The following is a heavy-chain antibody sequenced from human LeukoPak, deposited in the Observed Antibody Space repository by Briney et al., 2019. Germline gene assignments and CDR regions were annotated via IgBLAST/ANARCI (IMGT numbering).Heavy chain of an antibody. CDR2: INPTGGST. J-gene: IGHJ4*02. D-gene: IGHD3-3*01. V-gene: IGHV1-46*01. Sequence: ASVKVSCKASGYTFTSYYMHWVRQAPGQGLEWMGLINPTGGSTGYAQKFQGRVTMTRDTSISTAYMELSRLRSDDTAVYYCARVPFGVVSRYFDYWGQGTLVTVSS. CDR1: GYTFTSYY. CDR3: ARVPFGVVSRYFDY.